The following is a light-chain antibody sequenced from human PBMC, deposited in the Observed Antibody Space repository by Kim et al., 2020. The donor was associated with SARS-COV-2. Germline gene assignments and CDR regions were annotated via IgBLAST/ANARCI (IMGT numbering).Light chain of an antibody. CDR1: QDINNW. CDR3: QQTNTFPIT. CDR2: AAS. Sequence: ASVGGRVTITCRASQDINNWVAWFQQRPGKAPNLLVYAASRLHSGVPSRFDGSGSGTDFTLTISSLQPEDSATYYCQQTNTFPITFGQGTRLEIK. V-gene: IGKV1-12*01. J-gene: IGKJ5*01.